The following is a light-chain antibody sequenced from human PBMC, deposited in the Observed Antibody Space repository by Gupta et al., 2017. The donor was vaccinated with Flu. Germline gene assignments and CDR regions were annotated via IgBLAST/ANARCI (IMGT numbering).Light chain of an antibody. J-gene: IGKJ4*02. CDR2: MGS. CDR3: RQCLHWPRA. V-gene: IGKV2-30*01. Sequence: VALGKPASISCRASQRRGDSDGNNILDWFQQKPGQAPRRLIYMGSHRDSGVPDRFSGSGSGTDFTLKISRVEAEDVGVYSCRQCLHWPRAFGEGTKVEIK. CDR1: QRRGDSDGNNI.